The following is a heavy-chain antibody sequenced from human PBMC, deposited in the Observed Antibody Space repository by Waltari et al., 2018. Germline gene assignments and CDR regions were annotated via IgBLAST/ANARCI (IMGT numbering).Heavy chain of an antibody. CDR1: GGSFSGYY. CDR2: INHSGST. D-gene: IGHD6-6*01. J-gene: IGHJ4*02. V-gene: IGHV4-34*01. Sequence: QVQLQQWGAGLLKPSETLSLTCAVYGGSFSGYYWSWIRQPPGKGLEWIGEINHSGSTNYNPSLKSRVTISVDTSKNQFSLKLSSVTAADTAVYYCARGSAARKAFRYWGQGTLVTVSS. CDR3: ARGSAARKAFRY.